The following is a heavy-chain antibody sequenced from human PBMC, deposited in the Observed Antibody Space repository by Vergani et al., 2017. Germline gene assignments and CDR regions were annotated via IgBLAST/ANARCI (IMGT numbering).Heavy chain of an antibody. CDR1: GFTFSSYA. J-gene: IGHJ6*02. Sequence: EVQLLESGGGLVQPGGSLRLSCAASGFTFSSYAMSWVRQAPGKGLEWVSAISGIGGSTYYADSVKGRFTISRDNSKNTLYLQMNSLRAEDTAVYYCAKGGYYYGSGSSYYGMDVWGQGTTVTVSS. CDR2: ISGIGGST. CDR3: AKGGYYYGSGSSYYGMDV. V-gene: IGHV3-23*01. D-gene: IGHD3-10*01.